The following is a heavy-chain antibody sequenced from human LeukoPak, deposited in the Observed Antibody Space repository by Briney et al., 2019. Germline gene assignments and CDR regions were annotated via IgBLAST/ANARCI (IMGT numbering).Heavy chain of an antibody. Sequence: PGRSLRLSCTASGFTFGDYAMSWFRQAPGNGLEWVGFIRSKAYGGTTEYAASVKGRFTISRDDSKSIAYLQMNSLKTEDTAVYYCTRTMVVTPTSEFDYWGQGTLVTVSS. J-gene: IGHJ4*02. CDR3: TRTMVVTPTSEFDY. V-gene: IGHV3-49*03. CDR2: IRSKAYGGTT. CDR1: GFTFGDYA. D-gene: IGHD2-21*02.